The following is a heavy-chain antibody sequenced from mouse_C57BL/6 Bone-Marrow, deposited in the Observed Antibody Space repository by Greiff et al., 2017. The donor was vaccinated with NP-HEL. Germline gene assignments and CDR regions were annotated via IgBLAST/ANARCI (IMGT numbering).Heavy chain of an antibody. Sequence: VQLQQPGAELVKPGASVKVSCKASGYTFTSYWMHWVKQRPGQGLEWIGWIFPGSGSTYYNEKFKGKATLTVDKSSSTAYMLLSSLASEDSAVYFCARSRGLGRGFADWGQGTLVTVSA. D-gene: IGHD4-1*01. J-gene: IGHJ3*01. CDR1: GYTFTSYW. V-gene: IGHV1-75*01. CDR3: ARSRGLGRGFAD. CDR2: IFPGSGST.